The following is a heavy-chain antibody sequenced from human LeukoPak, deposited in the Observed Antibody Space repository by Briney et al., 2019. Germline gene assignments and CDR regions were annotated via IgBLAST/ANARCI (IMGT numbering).Heavy chain of an antibody. J-gene: IGHJ4*02. CDR1: GGSFSGYY. V-gene: IGHV4-34*01. D-gene: IGHD2-15*01. CDR2: INHSGST. CDR3: ASLLSLHFDY. Sequence: ETLSLTCAVYGGSFSGYYWSWIRQPPGKGLEWIGEINHSGSTNYNPSLKSRVTISVDTSKNQFSLKLSSVTAADTAVYYCASLLSLHFDYWGQGTLATVSS.